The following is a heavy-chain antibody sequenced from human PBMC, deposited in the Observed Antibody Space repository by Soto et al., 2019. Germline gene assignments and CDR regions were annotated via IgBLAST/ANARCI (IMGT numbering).Heavy chain of an antibody. CDR1: GFTFSSYA. Sequence: PGWSLRLSCAASGFTFSSYAMSWVRQAPGKGLEWASAISGSGGSTYYADSVKGRFTISRDNSKNTLYLQMNSLRAEDTAVYYCAKDAFSIVVVPAAMFMGRRPGYFDYWGQGTLVTVSS. CDR2: ISGSGGST. D-gene: IGHD2-2*01. V-gene: IGHV3-23*01. CDR3: AKDAFSIVVVPAAMFMGRRPGYFDY. J-gene: IGHJ4*02.